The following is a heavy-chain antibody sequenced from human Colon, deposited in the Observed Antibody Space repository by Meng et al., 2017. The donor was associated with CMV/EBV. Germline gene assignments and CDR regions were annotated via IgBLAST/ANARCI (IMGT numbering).Heavy chain of an antibody. CDR3: GRAGARGVPIDV. D-gene: IGHD3-10*01. CDR2: IYSNGRI. CDR1: GGSISGHY. Sequence: QVQLQDSGPGLVKPSETLSLTCTVSGGSISGHYWTWFRRPAGEGLQWLGRIYSNGRIDENYSLRSRVTISVDTSKNQLSLRLTSVTAADTAVYYCGRAGARGVPIDVWGRGTLVTVSS. J-gene: IGHJ1*01. V-gene: IGHV4-4*07.